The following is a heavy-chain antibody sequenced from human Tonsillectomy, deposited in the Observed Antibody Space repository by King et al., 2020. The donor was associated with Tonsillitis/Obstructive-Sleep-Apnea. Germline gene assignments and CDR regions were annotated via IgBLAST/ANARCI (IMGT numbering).Heavy chain of an antibody. J-gene: IGHJ6*03. CDR3: ARAPYSSSYYYYYMDV. CDR2: ISGSAVST. D-gene: IGHD6-6*01. CDR1: GFTFSSHA. Sequence: VQLVESGGGLVQPGGSLRLSCAASGFTFSSHAMNWVRQAPGKGPEWVSGISGSAVSTYSADSVKGRFTISRDNSKNTLNVQMNSLRAEDTAIYYCARAPYSSSYYYYYMDVWGKGTTVTVSS. V-gene: IGHV3-23*04.